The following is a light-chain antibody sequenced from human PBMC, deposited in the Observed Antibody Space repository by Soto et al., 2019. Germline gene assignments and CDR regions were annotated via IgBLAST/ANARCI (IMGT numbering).Light chain of an antibody. CDR2: EVS. Sequence: QSALTQPASVSGSPGQSITISCTGTSXDVGGYNYVSWYQQHPGKAPKLMIYEVSHRPSGVSNRFSGSKSGNTASLTISGLQAEDEADYYCSSYTGSSTPYVFGTGTKVTVL. V-gene: IGLV2-14*01. J-gene: IGLJ1*01. CDR3: SSYTGSSTPYV. CDR1: SXDVGGYNY.